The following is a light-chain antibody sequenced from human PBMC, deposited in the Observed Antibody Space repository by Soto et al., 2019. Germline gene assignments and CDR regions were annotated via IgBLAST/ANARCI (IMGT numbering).Light chain of an antibody. Sequence: QSVLTQLPSVSGAPGQRVTISCTGSSSNIGAGYDVHWYQQLPGTAPKLLIYGNSNRPSGVPDRFSGSKSGTSASLAITGLQAEDEADYYCQSYDSSLSGYVFGTGTKATVL. CDR2: GNS. CDR1: SSNIGAGYD. J-gene: IGLJ1*01. CDR3: QSYDSSLSGYV. V-gene: IGLV1-40*01.